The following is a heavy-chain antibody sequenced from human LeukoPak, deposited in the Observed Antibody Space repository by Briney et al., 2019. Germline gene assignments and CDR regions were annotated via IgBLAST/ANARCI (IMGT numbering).Heavy chain of an antibody. CDR2: ISYDGSNK. Sequence: PGRSLRLSCAASGFTFSSYGMHWVRQAPGKGLEWVAVISYDGSNKYYADSVKGRFTISRDNSKNTLYLQMNSLRAEDTAVYYCAKDKYDNWNDGGYFDYWGQGTLVTVSS. V-gene: IGHV3-30*18. CDR3: AKDKYDNWNDGGYFDY. J-gene: IGHJ4*02. CDR1: GFTFSSYG. D-gene: IGHD1-1*01.